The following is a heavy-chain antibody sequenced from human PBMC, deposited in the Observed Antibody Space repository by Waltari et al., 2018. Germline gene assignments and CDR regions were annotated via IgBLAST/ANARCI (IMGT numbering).Heavy chain of an antibody. Sequence: EVQLVESGGGLVKPGGSLRLSCAASGFAFSTYTMNWVRQAPGQGLEWVSSISGSGDYIHYADSVKGRFTISRDNAKNSLSLQMNNLRAEDTAMYYCARPQGYGAIGDWGQGTTVTVSS. CDR1: GFAFSTYT. J-gene: IGHJ6*02. D-gene: IGHD2-21*01. V-gene: IGHV3-21*01. CDR2: ISGSGDYI. CDR3: ARPQGYGAIGD.